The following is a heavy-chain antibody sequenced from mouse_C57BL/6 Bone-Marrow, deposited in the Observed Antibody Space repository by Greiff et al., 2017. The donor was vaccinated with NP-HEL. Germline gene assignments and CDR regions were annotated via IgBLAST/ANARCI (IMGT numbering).Heavy chain of an antibody. Sequence: EVQLQQSGPGLVKPSQSLSLTCSVTGYSITSGYYWNWIRQFPGNKLEWMGYISYDGSNNYNQSLKNRISITRDTSKNQFFLKLNSVTTEDTATYYCARDKGSSRFAYWGQGTLVTVSA. CDR1: GYSITSGYY. J-gene: IGHJ3*01. V-gene: IGHV3-6*01. CDR2: ISYDGSN. D-gene: IGHD1-1*01. CDR3: ARDKGSSRFAY.